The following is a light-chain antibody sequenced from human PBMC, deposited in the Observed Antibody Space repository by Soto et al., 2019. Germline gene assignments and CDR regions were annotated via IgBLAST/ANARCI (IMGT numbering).Light chain of an antibody. CDR2: GAS. Sequence: EIVMTQSPATLSLSPGERATLSCRASQSVSSNVAWYQQIPGQTPRLLIYGASTRATGIPVRFSGSGSGPEFTLTISSLQSEDFAVYYCHQYDDGPYTFGQGTKVDIK. J-gene: IGKJ2*01. CDR1: QSVSSN. CDR3: HQYDDGPYT. V-gene: IGKV3-15*01.